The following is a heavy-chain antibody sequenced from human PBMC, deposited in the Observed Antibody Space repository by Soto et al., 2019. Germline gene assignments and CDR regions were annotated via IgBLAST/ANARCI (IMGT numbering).Heavy chain of an antibody. CDR2: ISYDGSDK. Sequence: QVQLVESGGGVVQPGRSLRLSCAASGFTFSTYGMHWVRQAPGKGLEWVAVISYDGSDKYYADSVKGRFTISRDNSKNTLYLQMNSLRVEDTAVYYCAKDVLTAARPVVNFDYWGQRTLVTVSS. D-gene: IGHD6-6*01. CDR1: GFTFSTYG. CDR3: AKDVLTAARPVVNFDY. V-gene: IGHV3-30*18. J-gene: IGHJ4*02.